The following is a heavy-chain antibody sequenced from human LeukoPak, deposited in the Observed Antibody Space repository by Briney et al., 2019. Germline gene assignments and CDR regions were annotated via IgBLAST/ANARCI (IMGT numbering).Heavy chain of an antibody. CDR1: GGSFSGYY. Sequence: PSETLSLTCAVYGGSFSGYYWSWIRQPPGKGLEWIGEINHSGSTNYNPSLKSRVTISVDTSENQFSLKLSSVTAADTAVYYCARGRLELLWFGELLPNYFDYWGQGTLVTVSS. V-gene: IGHV4-34*01. CDR3: ARGRLELLWFGELLPNYFDY. J-gene: IGHJ4*02. CDR2: INHSGST. D-gene: IGHD3-10*01.